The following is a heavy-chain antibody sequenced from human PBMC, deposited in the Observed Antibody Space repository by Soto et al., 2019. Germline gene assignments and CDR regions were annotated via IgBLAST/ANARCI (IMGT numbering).Heavy chain of an antibody. D-gene: IGHD2-15*01. J-gene: IGHJ4*02. CDR1: GFSLSVSGVG. V-gene: IGHV2-5*01. CDR2: IYWNDDK. CDR3: AHTWGHCSGGTCRLFDHYFDY. Sequence: QITLKEAGPTLVKPTQTVALTCTFSGFSLSVSGVGVGWIRQPPGEALEWLAIIYWNDDKRYSPSLENRLTITKDTSKNQVVLTMTNMDPVDTATYFCAHTWGHCSGGTCRLFDHYFDYWGQGALVTVSS.